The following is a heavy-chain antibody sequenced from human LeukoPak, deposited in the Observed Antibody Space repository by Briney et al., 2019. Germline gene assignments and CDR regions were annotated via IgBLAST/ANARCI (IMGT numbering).Heavy chain of an antibody. Sequence: GASVKVSCKASGYTFTGYYMHWVRQAPGQGLEWMGWINPNSGGTNYAQKFQGRVTMTRDTSTSTVYMELSSLRSEDTAVYYCARAPRDTIFGVVIQFDYWGQGTLVTVSS. CDR2: INPNSGGT. V-gene: IGHV1-2*02. CDR3: ARAPRDTIFGVVIQFDY. CDR1: GYTFTGYY. D-gene: IGHD3-3*01. J-gene: IGHJ4*02.